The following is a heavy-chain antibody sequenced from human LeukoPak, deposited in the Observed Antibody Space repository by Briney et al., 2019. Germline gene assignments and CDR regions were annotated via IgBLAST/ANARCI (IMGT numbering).Heavy chain of an antibody. V-gene: IGHV3-30*02. CDR3: AKARVGYCINSNCPSDYYYDMDV. J-gene: IGHJ6*03. CDR1: RFPFNSSG. D-gene: IGHD2-8*01. Sequence: AQSLRLSCAASRFPFNSSGMDCARQAQGRLLGWVAFIRNEGSNKFYADSVTDRLTTARHNTKNTLYLQLSRLRTDETAVYYCAKARVGYCINSNCPSDYYYDMDVWGKGTTVIVSS. CDR2: IRNEGSNK.